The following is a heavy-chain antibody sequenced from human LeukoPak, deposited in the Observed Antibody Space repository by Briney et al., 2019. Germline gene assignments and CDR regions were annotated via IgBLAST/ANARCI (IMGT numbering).Heavy chain of an antibody. V-gene: IGHV3-7*01. CDR2: IKQDGSEK. Sequence: PGGSLRLSCAASGFTFSNYWMSWVRQAPGKGLEWVANIKQDGSEKYYVDSVKGRFTISRDNAKNSLYLQMNSLRAEDTAVYYCARVDSGIAALGGYYFDYWGQGTLVTVSS. D-gene: IGHD6-13*01. J-gene: IGHJ4*02. CDR1: GFTFSNYW. CDR3: ARVDSGIAALGGYYFDY.